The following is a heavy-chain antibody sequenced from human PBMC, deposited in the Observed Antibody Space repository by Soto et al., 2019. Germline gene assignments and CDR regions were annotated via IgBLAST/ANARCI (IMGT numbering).Heavy chain of an antibody. CDR2: ISYDGSNK. CDR3: ARGQKESNGGSCTIAIYCYYYGIDV. CDR1: GFTFSSYA. D-gene: IGHD2-15*01. J-gene: IGHJ6*02. Sequence: QVQLVESGGGVVQPGRSLRLSCAASGFTFSSYAMHWVRQAPGKGLEWVAVISYDGSNKYYADSVKGRFTISRDNSKNTLYLKINRLRTEDMAVYYCARGQKESNGGSCTIAIYCYYYGIDVWCQGTTVTVSS. V-gene: IGHV3-30-3*01.